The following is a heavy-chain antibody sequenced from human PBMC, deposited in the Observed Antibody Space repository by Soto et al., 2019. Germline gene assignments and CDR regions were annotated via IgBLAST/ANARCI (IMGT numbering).Heavy chain of an antibody. CDR3: ARLGGYCSSANCFGYYAMDV. J-gene: IGHJ6*02. D-gene: IGHD2-2*01. Sequence: SETLSLTCTVSGGSISSYYWTWIRQPPGTGLEWIGEINHSGSTNYNPSLESRVTISVDTSKNQFSLKMTYVTVADTAVYFCARLGGYCSSANCFGYYAMDVWGQGTTVTVSS. CDR2: INHSGST. CDR1: GGSISSYY. V-gene: IGHV4-34*01.